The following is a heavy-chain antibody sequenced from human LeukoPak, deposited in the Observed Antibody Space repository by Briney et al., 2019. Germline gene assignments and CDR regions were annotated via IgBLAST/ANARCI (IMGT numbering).Heavy chain of an antibody. Sequence: SVKVSCKASGCTFSSYGITWVRQAPGQGLEWMGRIIPIFGTTNYAQRFQGRVTITADTTTSTAYMHLSSLRSEDTAVYSCARGLEYYYDTFRDFDIWGQGTMVIVSS. D-gene: IGHD3-22*01. V-gene: IGHV1-69*06. J-gene: IGHJ3*02. CDR3: ARGLEYYYDTFRDFDI. CDR2: IIPIFGTT. CDR1: GCTFSSYG.